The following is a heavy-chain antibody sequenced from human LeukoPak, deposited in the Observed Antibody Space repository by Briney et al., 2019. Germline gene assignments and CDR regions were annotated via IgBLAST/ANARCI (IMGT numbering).Heavy chain of an antibody. CDR3: ASTMVRGVISGLLFDY. Sequence: PGGSLRLSCAASGFTVSSNYMSWVRQAPGKGLEWVSVIYSGGSTYYADSVKGRFTISRDNSKNTLYLQMNSLRAEDTAVYYCASTMVRGVISGLLFDYWGQGTLVTVSS. J-gene: IGHJ4*02. CDR1: GFTVSSNY. CDR2: IYSGGST. V-gene: IGHV3-66*01. D-gene: IGHD3-10*01.